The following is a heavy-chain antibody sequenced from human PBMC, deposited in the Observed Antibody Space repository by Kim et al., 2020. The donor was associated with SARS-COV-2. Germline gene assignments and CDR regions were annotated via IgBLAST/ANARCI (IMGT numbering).Heavy chain of an antibody. D-gene: IGHD3-3*01. CDR1: GFTFSSYA. CDR2: ISSNGCST. CDR3: AKDRVGVVTNFGY. V-gene: IGHV3-23*01. Sequence: GGSLRLSCAASGFTFSSYAMNWVRQAPGKGLEWVSSISSNGCSTNYADSVKGRFTISRDNSKNTLYLQMNSLRAEDTAVYYCAKDRVGVVTNFGYWGDGTLRTVSS. J-gene: IGHJ4*01.